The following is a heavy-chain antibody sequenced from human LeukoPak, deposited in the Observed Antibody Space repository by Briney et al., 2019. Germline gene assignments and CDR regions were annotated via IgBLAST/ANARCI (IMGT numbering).Heavy chain of an antibody. J-gene: IGHJ1*01. CDR1: TGSISSSSYY. CDR2: IYYSGST. V-gene: IGHV4-39*01. D-gene: IGHD1-7*01. Sequence: SETLSLTCTVSTGSISSSSYYWGWIRQPPGKGLEWIGSIYYSGSTYYNPSLKSRVTISVDTSKNQFSLKLSSVTAADTAVYYCARLGLELRMYFQHWGQGTLVTVSS. CDR3: ARLGLELRMYFQH.